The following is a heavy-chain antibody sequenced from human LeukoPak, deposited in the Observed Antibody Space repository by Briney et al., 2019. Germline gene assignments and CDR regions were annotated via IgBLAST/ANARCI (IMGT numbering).Heavy chain of an antibody. V-gene: IGHV3-23*01. D-gene: IGHD2-15*01. CDR2: ISGSGGTT. CDR1: GFSISSYA. J-gene: IGHJ4*02. Sequence: GGSLRLSCAASGFSISSYAMSWVRQAPGKGLEWVSGISGSGGTTYYADSVKGRFTISRDNSKNILYLQMSSLRAEDTAVYYCAKDQGGRPQFFDYWGQGTLVTVSS. CDR3: AKDQGGRPQFFDY.